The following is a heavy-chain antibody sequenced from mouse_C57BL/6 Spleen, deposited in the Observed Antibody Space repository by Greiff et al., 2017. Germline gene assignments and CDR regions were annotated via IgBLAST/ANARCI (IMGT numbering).Heavy chain of an antibody. J-gene: IGHJ3*01. CDR1: GYTFTSYW. V-gene: IGHV1-72*01. CDR2: IDPNSGGT. Sequence: QVQLQQPGAELVKPGASVKLSCTASGYTFTSYWMHWVQQGPGRGLEWIGRIDPNSGGTKYAAQFKSQATLTIDKPSSAAYMQLSSLTSEDSAVYYCARSPITTVGGPFAYWGQETLVTVSA. D-gene: IGHD1-1*01. CDR3: ARSPITTVGGPFAY.